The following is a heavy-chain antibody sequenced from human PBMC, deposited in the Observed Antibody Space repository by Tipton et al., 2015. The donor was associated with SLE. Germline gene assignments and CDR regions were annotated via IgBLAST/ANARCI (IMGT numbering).Heavy chain of an antibody. CDR2: IYHSGST. J-gene: IGHJ4*02. CDR3: ARRRVEFDY. V-gene: IGHV4-39*07. Sequence: TLSPTFSVPGGSISGLMYYWAWVRQPPRKGLAWTGNIYHSGSTNYNPSLNSRLPISVDTSKNQFSLRLGSVTAADTAVYYCARRRVEFDYWGQGTLVTVSS. CDR1: GGSISGLMYY.